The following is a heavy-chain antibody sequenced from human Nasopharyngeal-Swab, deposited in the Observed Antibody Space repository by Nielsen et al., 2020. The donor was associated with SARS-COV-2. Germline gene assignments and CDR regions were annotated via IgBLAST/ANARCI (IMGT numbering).Heavy chain of an antibody. CDR1: GDSISGYY. Sequence: GSLRLSCTVSGDSISGYYWTWIRQPAGRGLEWIGRVYISGGANYNPSLKSRVTMSVDTSKNQFSLKLSSVTAADTAVYYCAREGYYFGSGCYHFWGQGTLVTVSS. CDR3: AREGYYFGSGCYHF. V-gene: IGHV4-4*07. CDR2: VYISGGA. J-gene: IGHJ4*02. D-gene: IGHD3-10*01.